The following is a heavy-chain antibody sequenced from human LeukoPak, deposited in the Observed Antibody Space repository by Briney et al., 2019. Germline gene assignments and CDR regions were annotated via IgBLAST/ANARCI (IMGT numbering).Heavy chain of an antibody. CDR1: GFTFSNYW. CDR3: AKDRTRQAY. CDR2: IKEDGSDK. V-gene: IGHV3-7*03. Sequence: GGSLRLSCAASGFTFSNYWMSWVRQTPGKGLEWVANIKEDGSDKYYVDSLKGRFTISRDNAKNSLYLQMNSLRAEDTAVYYCAKDRTRQAYWGQGALVTVSS. D-gene: IGHD3-3*01. J-gene: IGHJ4*02.